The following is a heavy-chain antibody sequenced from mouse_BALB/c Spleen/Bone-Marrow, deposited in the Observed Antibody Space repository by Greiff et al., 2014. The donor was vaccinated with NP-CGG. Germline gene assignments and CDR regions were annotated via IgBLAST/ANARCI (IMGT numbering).Heavy chain of an antibody. CDR3: AGFDYAMDY. J-gene: IGHJ4*01. CDR2: INPYNGGT. D-gene: IGHD2-4*01. CDR1: GYSFTGYL. V-gene: IGHV1-26*01. Sequence: EVKLVESGPELVKPGASMKISCKASGYSFTGYLMNWVKQSHGKNLEWIGLINPYNGGTRYNQKFKGKATLTVDKSSSTAYMELLSLTSEDSAVYYCAGFDYAMDYWGQGTSVTVSS.